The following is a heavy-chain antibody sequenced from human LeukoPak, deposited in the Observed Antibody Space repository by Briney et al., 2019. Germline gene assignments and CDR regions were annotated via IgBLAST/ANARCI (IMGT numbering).Heavy chain of an antibody. CDR1: GFTFSSYA. J-gene: IGHJ4*02. V-gene: IGHV3-30-3*01. CDR3: ASGYNRFDY. D-gene: IGHD5-24*01. CDR2: ISYDGSNK. Sequence: GRSLRLSCAASGFTFSSYAMHWVRQAPGKGLEWVAVISYDGSNKYYADSVKGRFTISRDNSKNTLYLQMNSLRAEDTAVYYCASGYNRFDYWGQGTLVTVSS.